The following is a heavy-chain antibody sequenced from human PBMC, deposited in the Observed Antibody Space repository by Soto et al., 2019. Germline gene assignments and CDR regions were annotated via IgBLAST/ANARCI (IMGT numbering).Heavy chain of an antibody. Sequence: SETLSLTCTVSGGSISSSSYYWGWIRQPPGKGLEWIGSIYYSGSTYYNPSLKSRVTISVDTSKNQFSLKLTSVTAADTAVYYCARDKITGLFDYWGQGTLVT. CDR3: ARDKITGLFDY. CDR1: GGSISSSSYY. CDR2: IYYSGST. D-gene: IGHD2-8*02. J-gene: IGHJ4*02. V-gene: IGHV4-39*02.